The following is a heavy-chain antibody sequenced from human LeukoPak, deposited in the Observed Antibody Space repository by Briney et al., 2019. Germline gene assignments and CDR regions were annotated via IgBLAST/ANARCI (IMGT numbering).Heavy chain of an antibody. Sequence: GGSLRLSCVASGFTFSNYAMHWVRQAPGKGLEWVTIMSYDGSNKYYADSVKGRFTISRDNSKNTLYLQMNSLRAEDMAVYYCARGAFDIWGQGTMVTVSS. J-gene: IGHJ3*02. CDR3: ARGAFDI. CDR1: GFTFSNYA. CDR2: MSYDGSNK. V-gene: IGHV3-30*04.